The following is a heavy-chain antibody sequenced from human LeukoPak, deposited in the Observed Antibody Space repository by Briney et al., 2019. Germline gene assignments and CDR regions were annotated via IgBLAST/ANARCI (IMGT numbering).Heavy chain of an antibody. CDR2: ISYDGSNK. D-gene: IGHD2-15*01. CDR3: AKDPRRYCSGGSCYPYYFDY. V-gene: IGHV3-30*18. CDR1: GFTFSSYG. J-gene: IGHJ4*02. Sequence: PGGSLRLSCAASGFTFSSYGMHWVRQAPGKGLEWVAAISYDGSNKYYADSVKGRFTISRDNSKNTLYLQMNSLRAEDTAVYYCAKDPRRYCSGGSCYPYYFDYWGQGTLVTVSS.